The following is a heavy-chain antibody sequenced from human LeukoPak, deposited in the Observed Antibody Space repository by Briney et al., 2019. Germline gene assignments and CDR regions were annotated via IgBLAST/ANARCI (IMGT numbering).Heavy chain of an antibody. Sequence: SGPTLVYPTETLTLTCTVSGFSLSNARMGVSWIRQPPGKALEWLAHIFSNDEKSYSTSLKSRLTISKDTSKSQVVLTMTNMDPVDTATYYCARSYCSGGSCYSYYYYMDVWGKGTTVTVSS. CDR3: ARSYCSGGSCYSYYYYMDV. CDR1: GFSLSNARMG. CDR2: IFSNDEK. V-gene: IGHV2-26*01. J-gene: IGHJ6*03. D-gene: IGHD2-15*01.